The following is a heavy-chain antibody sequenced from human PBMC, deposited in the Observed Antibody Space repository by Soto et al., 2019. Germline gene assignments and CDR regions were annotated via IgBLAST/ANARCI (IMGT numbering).Heavy chain of an antibody. J-gene: IGHJ4*01. CDR1: GFSLTTSGVG. D-gene: IGHD3-10*01. V-gene: IGHV2-5*02. Sequence: QITLKESGPTLVRPTQTLTLTCTFSGFSLTTSGVGVGWIRQPPGKALELLAVIYWDDDKRYSSSLKSRLTIXXDXSXXQVVLTMTNIDPVHTAKYYIANHLYYGLGSYYFDYWGHGTLVTVCS. CDR3: ANHLYYGLGSYYFDY. CDR2: IYWDDDK.